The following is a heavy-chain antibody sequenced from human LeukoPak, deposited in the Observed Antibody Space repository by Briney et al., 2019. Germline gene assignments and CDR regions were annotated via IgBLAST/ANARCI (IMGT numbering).Heavy chain of an antibody. D-gene: IGHD3-3*01. CDR3: ARGRFYDFWSGYYSYYYYGMDV. Sequence: PSETLSLTCAVYGGSFSGYYWSWIRQPPGKGLEWIGEINHSGSANYNPSLKSRVTISVDTSKNQLSLKLSSVTAADTAVYYCARGRFYDFWSGYYSYYYYGMDVWGQGTTVTVSS. V-gene: IGHV4-34*01. CDR1: GGSFSGYY. J-gene: IGHJ6*02. CDR2: INHSGSA.